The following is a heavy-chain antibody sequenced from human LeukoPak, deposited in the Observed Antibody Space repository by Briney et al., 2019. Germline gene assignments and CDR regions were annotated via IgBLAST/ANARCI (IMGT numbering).Heavy chain of an antibody. CDR3: ARPLLWWPQVGYFDY. D-gene: IGHD4/OR15-4a*01. CDR2: INPNSGGT. CDR1: GYTFTGYY. Sequence: ASVKVSCKASGYTFTGYYMHWVRQAPGQGLEWMGWINPNSGGTNYAQKFQGRVTMIRDTSISTAYMELSRLRSDDTAVYYCARPLLWWPQVGYFDYWGQGTLVTVSS. V-gene: IGHV1-2*02. J-gene: IGHJ4*02.